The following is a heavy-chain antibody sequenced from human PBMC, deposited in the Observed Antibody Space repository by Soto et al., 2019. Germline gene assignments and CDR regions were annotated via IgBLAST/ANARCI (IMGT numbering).Heavy chain of an antibody. V-gene: IGHV1-2*04. CDR1: GYTFTGYY. Sequence: ASVKVSSKASGYTFTGYYMHWVRQAPGQGLEWMGWINPNSGGTNYAQKFQGWVTMTRDTSISTAYMELSRLRSDDTAVYYCARSELGDYGSGSCDYYYYGMDVWGQGTTVTVSS. J-gene: IGHJ6*02. CDR3: ARSELGDYGSGSCDYYYYGMDV. D-gene: IGHD3-10*01. CDR2: INPNSGGT.